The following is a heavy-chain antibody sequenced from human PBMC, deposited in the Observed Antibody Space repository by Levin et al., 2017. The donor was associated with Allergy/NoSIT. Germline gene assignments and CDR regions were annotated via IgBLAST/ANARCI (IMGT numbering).Heavy chain of an antibody. D-gene: IGHD3-10*01. Sequence: GESLKISCAASGFTFSSYAMHWVRQAPGKGLEWVAVISYDGSNKYYADSVKGRFTISRDNSKNTLYLQMNSLRAEDTAVYYCARPSRLWFGDSWFDPWGQGTLVTVSS. CDR3: ARPSRLWFGDSWFDP. CDR1: GFTFSSYA. J-gene: IGHJ5*02. CDR2: ISYDGSNK. V-gene: IGHV3-30-3*01.